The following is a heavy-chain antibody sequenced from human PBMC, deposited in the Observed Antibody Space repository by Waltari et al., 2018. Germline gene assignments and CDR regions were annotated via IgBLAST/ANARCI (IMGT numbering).Heavy chain of an antibody. CDR2: INAGNGNT. V-gene: IGHV1-3*01. Sequence: QVQLVQSGAEVKKPGASVKVSCKSSGYTFTSYAMHWVRKSPGQRLDWMGWINAGNGNTKYSQKFQGRVTITRDTSASTAYMELSSLRSEDTAVYYCARGKLRYSGYDSPLFDYWGRGTLVTVSS. J-gene: IGHJ4*02. CDR3: ARGKLRYSGYDSPLFDY. D-gene: IGHD5-12*01. CDR1: GYTFTSYA.